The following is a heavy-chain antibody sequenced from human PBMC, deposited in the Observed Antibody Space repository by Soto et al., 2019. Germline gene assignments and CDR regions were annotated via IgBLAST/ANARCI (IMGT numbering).Heavy chain of an antibody. D-gene: IGHD3-10*01. CDR3: ARVWWDGSGSYYRGPFDY. CDR1: GGTFSSYA. V-gene: IGHV1-69*13. J-gene: IGHJ4*02. Sequence: ASVKVSCKASGGTFSSYAISWVRQAPGQGLEWMGGIIPIFGTANYAQKFQGRVTITADESTSTAYMELGSLRSEDTAVYYCARVWWDGSGSYYRGPFDYWGQGTLVTVSS. CDR2: IIPIFGTA.